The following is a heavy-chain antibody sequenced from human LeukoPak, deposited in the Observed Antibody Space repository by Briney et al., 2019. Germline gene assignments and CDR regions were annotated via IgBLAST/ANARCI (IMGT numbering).Heavy chain of an antibody. Sequence: GGSLRLSCSASGFTFSSYALHWVRQAPGKGLEYVSAISSIGSSTYYADSVKGRFTISRDNVKNSLYLQMNSLRAEDTAVYYCARGSTYYDSSGQVPFDYWGQGTLVTVSS. J-gene: IGHJ4*02. CDR2: ISSIGSST. V-gene: IGHV3-64*04. CDR1: GFTFSSYA. D-gene: IGHD3-22*01. CDR3: ARGSTYYDSSGQVPFDY.